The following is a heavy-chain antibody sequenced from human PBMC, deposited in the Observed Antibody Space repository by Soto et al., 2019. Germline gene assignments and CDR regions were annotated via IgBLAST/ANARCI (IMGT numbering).Heavy chain of an antibody. CDR2: ISGSGGST. CDR1: GFTFSSYA. V-gene: IGHV3-23*01. D-gene: IGHD6-19*01. CDR3: PKVVSRGWYGGMDAFDI. J-gene: IGHJ3*02. Sequence: EVQLLESGGGLVQPGGSLRLSCAASGFTFSSYAMSWVRQAPGKGLEWVSAISGSGGSTYYADSVKGRFTISRDNSKNTLYLQRNSLRAEDTAVYYCPKVVSRGWYGGMDAFDIWGQGTMVTVSS.